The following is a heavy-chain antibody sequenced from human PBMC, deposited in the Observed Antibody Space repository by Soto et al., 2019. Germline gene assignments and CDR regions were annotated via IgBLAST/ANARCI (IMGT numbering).Heavy chain of an antibody. CDR1: GFNLSGDG. Sequence: GGSLRLSCVASGFNLSGDGMHWVRQAPGKGLEWVAVIWYDGNKKYYVDSVKGRFIISRDNSKNTLYLQMSSLRAEDTAMYYCARGTVIFGDLFVEGPAHFDSWGQGTLVTVSS. V-gene: IGHV3-33*01. J-gene: IGHJ4*02. D-gene: IGHD3-10*01. CDR2: IWYDGNKK. CDR3: ARGTVIFGDLFVEGPAHFDS.